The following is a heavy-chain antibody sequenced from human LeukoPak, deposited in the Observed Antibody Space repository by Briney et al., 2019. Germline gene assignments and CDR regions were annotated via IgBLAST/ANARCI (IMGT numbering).Heavy chain of an antibody. Sequence: SETLSLTCAVYGGSFSGYYWSWIRQPPGKGLEWIGEINHSGSTNYNPSLKSRVTISVDTSKNQFSLKLSSVTAADTAVYYCARVLYGDYDRYYYYYMDVWGKGTTVTISS. D-gene: IGHD4-17*01. CDR3: ARVLYGDYDRYYYYYMDV. J-gene: IGHJ6*03. CDR2: INHSGST. V-gene: IGHV4-34*01. CDR1: GGSFSGYY.